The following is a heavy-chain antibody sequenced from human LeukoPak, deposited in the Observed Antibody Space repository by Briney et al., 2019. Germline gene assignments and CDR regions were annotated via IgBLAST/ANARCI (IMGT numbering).Heavy chain of an antibody. J-gene: IGHJ4*02. Sequence: GGSLRLSCAASGFTFSSYWMSSVRQAPGKGLEWVANIKQDGSEKYYVDSVKGRFTISRDNAKNSLYLQMNSLRAEDTAVYYCARAGSGPTSGYYYFDYWGQGTLVTVSS. V-gene: IGHV3-7*01. CDR2: IKQDGSEK. D-gene: IGHD6-19*01. CDR3: ARAGSGPTSGYYYFDY. CDR1: GFTFSSYW.